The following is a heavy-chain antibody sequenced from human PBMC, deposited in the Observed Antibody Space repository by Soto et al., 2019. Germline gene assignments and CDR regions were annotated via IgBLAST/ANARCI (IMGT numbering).Heavy chain of an antibody. J-gene: IGHJ4*02. CDR2: ISYDGSNK. D-gene: IGHD1-26*01. V-gene: IGHV3-30-3*01. CDR3: ARARGGSYFDY. Sequence: QVQLVESGGGVVQPGRSLRLSCAASGFTFSSYAMHWVRQAPGKGLEWGAVISYDGSNKYYADSVKGRFTISRDNSKNTLYLQMNSLRAEDTAVYYCARARGGSYFDYWGQGTLVTVSS. CDR1: GFTFSSYA.